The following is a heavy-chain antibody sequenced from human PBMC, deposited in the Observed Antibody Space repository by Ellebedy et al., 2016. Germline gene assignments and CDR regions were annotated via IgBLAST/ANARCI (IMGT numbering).Heavy chain of an antibody. Sequence: GGSLRLSCAASGFTVNNYYMSWVRQAPGKGLEWVSIIFSGGTTYYADAVRGRFTISRDNSKNTLFLQMNSLRAEDTAVYYCARHGTFSFENWGQGALVTVSS. D-gene: IGHD2/OR15-2a*01. CDR2: IFSGGTT. J-gene: IGHJ4*02. V-gene: IGHV3-53*01. CDR1: GFTVNNYY. CDR3: ARHGTFSFEN.